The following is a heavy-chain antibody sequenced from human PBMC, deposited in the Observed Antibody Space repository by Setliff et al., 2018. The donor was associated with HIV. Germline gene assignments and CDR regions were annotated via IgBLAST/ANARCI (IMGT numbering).Heavy chain of an antibody. Sequence: ASVKVSCKVSGYTFSNYGISWVRQAPGQGPEWMGWISAHNDNTNYGQKFQDRVTMTTDTATSTAYMELRSLGSDDTAVYYCARDDNYFDTTGYYPYFDYWGQGTQVTVSS. CDR3: ARDDNYFDTTGYYPYFDY. J-gene: IGHJ4*02. D-gene: IGHD3-22*01. CDR1: GYTFSNYG. V-gene: IGHV1-18*01. CDR2: ISAHNDNT.